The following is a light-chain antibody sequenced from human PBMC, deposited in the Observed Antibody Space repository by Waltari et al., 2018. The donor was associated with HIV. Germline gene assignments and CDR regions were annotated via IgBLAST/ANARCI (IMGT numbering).Light chain of an antibody. CDR2: WAS. CDR1: QSIFFSSKNQNL. J-gene: IGKJ1*01. Sequence: DIVMTQSPDSLAVSLGERATINCKSSQSIFFSSKNQNLLACYQLKPGQPPKLFISWASTRESGVPDRFSGSGSGTNFTLTISSLQADDVAVYYCQQYYNTPQTFGQGTKVEIK. CDR3: QQYYNTPQT. V-gene: IGKV4-1*01.